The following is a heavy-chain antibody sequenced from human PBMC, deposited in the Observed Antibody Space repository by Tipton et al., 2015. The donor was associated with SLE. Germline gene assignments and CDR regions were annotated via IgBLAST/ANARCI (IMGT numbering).Heavy chain of an antibody. Sequence: TLSLTCTVSGGSISSYYWSWIRQPPGKGLEWIGYIYHSGSTYYNPSLKSRVTISVDRSKNQFSLKLSSVTAADTAVYYCARQPHGGSDWGQGTLVTVSS. CDR1: GGSISSYY. D-gene: IGHD3-16*01. CDR3: ARQPHGGSD. CDR2: IYHSGST. V-gene: IGHV4-59*08. J-gene: IGHJ4*02.